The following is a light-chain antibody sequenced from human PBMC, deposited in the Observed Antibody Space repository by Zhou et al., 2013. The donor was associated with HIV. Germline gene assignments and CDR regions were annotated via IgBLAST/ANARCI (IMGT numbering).Light chain of an antibody. Sequence: EIVMTQSPATLSVSPGERATLSCRASQSVSTNLAWYQQKPGQAPRLLIYGASTRATGIPARFSGSRSGTEFTLTISSMQSEDSAVYYCQQYHARPPALTFGGGSK. CDR2: GAS. V-gene: IGKV3-15*01. CDR3: QQYHARPPALT. J-gene: IGKJ4*01. CDR1: QSVSTN.